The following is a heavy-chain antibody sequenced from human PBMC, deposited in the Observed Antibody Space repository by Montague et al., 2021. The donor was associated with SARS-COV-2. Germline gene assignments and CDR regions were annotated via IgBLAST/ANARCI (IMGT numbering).Heavy chain of an antibody. V-gene: IGHV4-61*02. CDR3: PRDGGLGDRGPNTWSYDCCGMDV. D-gene: IGHD3-10*01. J-gene: IGHJ6*02. CDR2: IYTSGST. CDR1: GGSISSGSYY. Sequence: TLSLTCTVSGGSISSGSYYWSWIRQPAGQGLEWIGRIYTSGSTNYNLSLQSRVTIYVATSKNQFSLKLISVTAADTAVYDWPRDGGLGDRGPNTWSYDCCGMDVWGQGTTVTVSS.